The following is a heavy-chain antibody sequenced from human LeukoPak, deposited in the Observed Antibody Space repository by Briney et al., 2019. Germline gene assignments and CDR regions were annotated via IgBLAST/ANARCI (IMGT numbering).Heavy chain of an antibody. V-gene: IGHV1-24*01. CDR3: ATSYSSSYDAFDI. D-gene: IGHD6-13*01. J-gene: IGHJ3*02. CDR1: GYTLTELS. CDR2: FDPEDGET. Sequence: ASVKVSCKVSGYTLTELSMHWVRQAPGKGLEWMGGFDPEDGETIYAQKFQGRVTMTEDTSTDTAYMELSSLRSGDTAVYYCATSYSSSYDAFDIWGQGTMVTVSS.